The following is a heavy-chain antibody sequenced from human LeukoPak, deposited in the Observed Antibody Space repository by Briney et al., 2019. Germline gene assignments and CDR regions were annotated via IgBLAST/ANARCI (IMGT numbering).Heavy chain of an antibody. CDR3: ATDLIAFSSGWYQNY. Sequence: GGSLRLSCTASGFTFSTYWMHWVRQAPGKGLVWVSRINGDGSSTYYADSVKGRFTISRDNAKNILYLQMNSLRAEDTAVYYCATDLIAFSSGWYQNYWGPGTLVTVSS. V-gene: IGHV3-74*01. D-gene: IGHD6-19*01. CDR2: INGDGSST. CDR1: GFTFSTYW. J-gene: IGHJ4*02.